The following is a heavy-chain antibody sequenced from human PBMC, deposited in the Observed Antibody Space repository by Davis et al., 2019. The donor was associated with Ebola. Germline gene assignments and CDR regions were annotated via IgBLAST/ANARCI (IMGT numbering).Heavy chain of an antibody. J-gene: IGHJ4*02. D-gene: IGHD5-18*01. CDR3: ARVSQLWSLDY. V-gene: IGHV3-21*01. CDR1: GFTFSSYS. CDR2: ISSSSSYI. Sequence: GESLKISCAASGFTFSSYSMNWVRQAPGKGLEWVSSISSSSSYIYYADSVKGRFTISRDNAKNSLYLQMNSLRAEDTAVSYCARVSQLWSLDYWGQGTLVTVSS.